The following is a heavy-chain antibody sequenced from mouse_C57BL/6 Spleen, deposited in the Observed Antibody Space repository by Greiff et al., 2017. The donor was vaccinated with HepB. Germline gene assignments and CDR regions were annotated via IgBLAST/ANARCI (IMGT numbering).Heavy chain of an antibody. CDR3: ARGNYGTPYWYLDG. CDR1: GFSFTSYG. Sequence: VKLQQSGPGLVQPSQSLSITCTVSGFSFTSYGVHWVRQSPGKGLEWLGVIWRGGSTDYNAAFISRLSISKDNSKSQVFFRMNSLQADDTAIYYCARGNYGTPYWYLDGWGTGTPATVSS. J-gene: IGHJ1*03. D-gene: IGHD1-1*01. V-gene: IGHV2-2*01. CDR2: IWRGGST.